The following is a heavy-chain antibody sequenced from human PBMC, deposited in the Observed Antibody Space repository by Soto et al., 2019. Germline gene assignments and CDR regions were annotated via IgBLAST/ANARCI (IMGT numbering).Heavy chain of an antibody. J-gene: IGHJ4*02. D-gene: IGHD5-18*01. Sequence: SETLSLTCAVYGGSFSGFYWSWIRQPPGKGLEWIGEINHSGSTNYNPSLKSRVTISVDTSKNQFSLKLSSVTAADTAVYYCARVRDTAMAHSFDYWGQGTLVTVSS. CDR2: INHSGST. V-gene: IGHV4-34*01. CDR1: GGSFSGFY. CDR3: ARVRDTAMAHSFDY.